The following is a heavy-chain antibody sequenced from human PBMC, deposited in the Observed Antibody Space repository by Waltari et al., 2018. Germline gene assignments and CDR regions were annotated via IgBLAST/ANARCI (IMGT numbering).Heavy chain of an antibody. D-gene: IGHD6-6*01. CDR3: ARPYSSSSGIYFDY. V-gene: IGHV4-39*01. CDR1: GCSISSSSYY. CDR2: IYYSGST. J-gene: IGHJ4*02. Sequence: QLQLQESGPGLVKPSETLSLTCTVSGCSISSSSYYRGWIRQPPGKGLEWIGSIYYSGSTYYNPSLKSRVTISVDTSKNQFSLKLSSVTAADTAVYYCARPYSSSSGIYFDYWGQGTLVTVSS.